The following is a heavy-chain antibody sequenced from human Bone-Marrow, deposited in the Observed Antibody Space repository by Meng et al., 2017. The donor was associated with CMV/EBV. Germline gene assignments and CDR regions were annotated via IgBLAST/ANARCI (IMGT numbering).Heavy chain of an antibody. CDR1: GYTFTGYY. V-gene: IGHV1-2*02. Sequence: ASVKVSCKASGYTFTGYYMHWVRQAPGQGLEWMGWINPNSGGTNYAQKFQGRVTMTRDTSISTAYMELSRLRSDDTAVYYCASLPRHRYYYYYGMDVWGQGTTVTVSS. CDR3: ASLPRHRYYYYYGMDV. J-gene: IGHJ6*02. CDR2: INPNSGGT.